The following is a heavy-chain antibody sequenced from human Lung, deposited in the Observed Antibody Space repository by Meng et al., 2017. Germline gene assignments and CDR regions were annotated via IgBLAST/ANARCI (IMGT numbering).Heavy chain of an antibody. Sequence: QLQLQESGPGLVKPSETLSRSCTVSGGSISSSSYYWCWTRQPPGKGLEWIGSIDNTGSTHYNPSLKSRVSMSVDTSKNQFSLRLNSVTAADTAVYYCVRLDWELLNWFDPWGQGTLVTVSS. CDR2: IDNTGST. D-gene: IGHD1-26*01. CDR1: GGSISSSSYY. V-gene: IGHV4-39*01. J-gene: IGHJ5*02. CDR3: VRLDWELLNWFDP.